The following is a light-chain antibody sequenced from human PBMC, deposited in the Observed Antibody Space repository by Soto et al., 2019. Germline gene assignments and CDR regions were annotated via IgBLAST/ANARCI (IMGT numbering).Light chain of an antibody. CDR2: GAS. CDR3: QPHDTSPWT. Sequence: EIVLTQSPGTLALSPGERATLSCRASQTISSSYLAIAWYQQKPGQPPRLLIYGASSRATGIPDRFSGSGSATDFNLTISRLEPEDFAVYYCQPHDTSPWTFGQGTRVEI. J-gene: IGKJ1*01. V-gene: IGKV3-20*01. CDR1: QTISSSY.